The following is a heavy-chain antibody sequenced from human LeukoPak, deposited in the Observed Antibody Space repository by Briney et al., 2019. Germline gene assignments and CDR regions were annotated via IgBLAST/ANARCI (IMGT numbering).Heavy chain of an antibody. CDR1: GYTFTGYY. CDR2: INPNSGGT. CDR3: ARDYYDSSGYRSSTFGMDV. V-gene: IGHV1-2*02. D-gene: IGHD3-22*01. J-gene: IGHJ6*02. Sequence: GASVKVSCKASGYTFTGYYMHWVRQAPGQGPEWMGWINPNSGGTNYAQKFQGRVTMTRDTSISTAYMELSRLRSDDTAVYYCARDYYDSSGYRSSTFGMDVWGQGTAVTVSS.